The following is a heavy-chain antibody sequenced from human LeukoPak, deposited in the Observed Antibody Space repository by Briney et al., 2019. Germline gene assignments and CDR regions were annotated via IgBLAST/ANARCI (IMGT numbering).Heavy chain of an antibody. Sequence: ASVKVSCKASGGTFSSYAISWVRQAPGQGLEWMGRIIPILGIANYAQKFQGRVTITADKSTSTAYMELSSLRSEDTAVYYCASKGSGYCRSTNCQGAFDIWGQGTMVTVSS. D-gene: IGHD2-2*01. CDR3: ASKGSGYCRSTNCQGAFDI. CDR2: IIPILGIA. J-gene: IGHJ3*02. V-gene: IGHV1-69*04. CDR1: GGTFSSYA.